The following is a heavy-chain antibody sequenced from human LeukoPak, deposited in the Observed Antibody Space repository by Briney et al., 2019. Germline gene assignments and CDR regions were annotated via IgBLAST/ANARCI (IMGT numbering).Heavy chain of an antibody. CDR3: ARGGGANPDEYYYYGMDV. CDR1: GDSVSSNSVT. D-gene: IGHD3-16*01. CDR2: TYYRSTWYN. V-gene: IGHV6-1*01. Sequence: SQTLSLTCAISGDSVSSNSVTWNWIRQSPSRGLEWLGRTYYRSTWYNDYAVSVRGRITVNPDTSKNQFSLKLSSVTAADTAVYYCARGGGANPDEYYYYGMDVWGQGTTVTVSS. J-gene: IGHJ6*02.